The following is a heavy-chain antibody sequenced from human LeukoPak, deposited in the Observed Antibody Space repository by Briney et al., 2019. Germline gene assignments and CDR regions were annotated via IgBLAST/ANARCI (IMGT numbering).Heavy chain of an antibody. CDR3: AGSIVVVPAAMDWYFDL. D-gene: IGHD2-2*01. CDR2: IYTSGST. CDR1: GGSISSYY. V-gene: IGHV4-4*07. Sequence: PSETLSLTCTVSGGSISSYYWSWTRQPAGKGLEWIGRIYTSGSTNYNPSLKSRVTMSVDTSKNQFSLKLSSVTAADTAVYYCAGSIVVVPAAMDWYFDLWGRGTLVTVSS. J-gene: IGHJ2*01.